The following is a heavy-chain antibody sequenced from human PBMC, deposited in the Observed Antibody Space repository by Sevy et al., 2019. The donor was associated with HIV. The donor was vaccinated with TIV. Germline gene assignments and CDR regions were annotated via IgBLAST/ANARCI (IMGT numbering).Heavy chain of an antibody. CDR2: IKQDGSEK. CDR1: GFTFSRYS. D-gene: IGHD2-2*01. J-gene: IGHJ6*02. Sequence: GGSLRLSCAASGFTFSRYSMSWVRQAPGKGLEWVANIKQDGSEKYYVDSVKGRFTISRDNAKNSLYLQMNSLRAEDTVVYYCARVGCYCSSTSGYEYYYYGMDVWGQGTTVTVSS. CDR3: ARVGCYCSSTSGYEYYYYGMDV. V-gene: IGHV3-7*01.